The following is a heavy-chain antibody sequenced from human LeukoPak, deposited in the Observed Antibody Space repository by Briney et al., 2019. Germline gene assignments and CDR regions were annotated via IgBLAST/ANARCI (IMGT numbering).Heavy chain of an antibody. D-gene: IGHD2-2*01. CDR1: GFTFSSYE. CDR3: ARKYCSSTSCLFDY. V-gene: IGHV3-48*03. J-gene: IGHJ4*02. Sequence: GGSLRLSCAASGFTFSSYEMNWVRQAPGKGLEWVSYTSTSGSPIYYADSVKGRFTISRDNAKNSLYLQMNSLRAEDTAVYYCARKYCSSTSCLFDYWGQGTLVTVSS. CDR2: TSTSGSPI.